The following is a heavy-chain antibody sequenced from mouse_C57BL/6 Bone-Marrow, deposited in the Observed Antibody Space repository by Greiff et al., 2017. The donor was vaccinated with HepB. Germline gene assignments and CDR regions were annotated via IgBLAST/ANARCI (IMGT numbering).Heavy chain of an antibody. J-gene: IGHJ4*01. D-gene: IGHD2-4*01. CDR2: IRNKANNHAT. CDR1: GFTFSDAW. V-gene: IGHV6-6*01. CDR3: TKGLRGGYAMDC. Sequence: EVKLVESGGGLVQPGGSMKLSCAASGFTFSDAWMDWVRQSPEKGLEWVAEIRNKANNHATNYDESVKGRFTISRDDSKIIVYLQMNSLKAEDTGMYSFTKGLRGGYAMDCWGQGTSVTVSS.